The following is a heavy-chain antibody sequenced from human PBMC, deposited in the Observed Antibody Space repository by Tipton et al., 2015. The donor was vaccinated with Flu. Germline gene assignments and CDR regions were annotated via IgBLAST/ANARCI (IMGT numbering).Heavy chain of an antibody. CDR1: GFTFGDYA. V-gene: IGHV3-49*03. J-gene: IGHJ4*02. CDR2: IRSKAYGGTI. Sequence: SLRLSCTASGFTFGDYAMSWFRQAPGKGLEWVGFIRSKAYGGTIEYAASVKGRFTISRDDSKSIAYLQMNSLKTEDTAVYYCTRHHTQNRYCSGGSCYSVYWGQGTLVTVSS. CDR3: TRHHTQNRYCSGGSCYSVY. D-gene: IGHD2-15*01.